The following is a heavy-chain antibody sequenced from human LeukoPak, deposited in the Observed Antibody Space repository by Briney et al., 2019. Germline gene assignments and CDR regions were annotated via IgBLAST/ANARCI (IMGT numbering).Heavy chain of an antibody. CDR1: GGTFSSYA. V-gene: IGHV1-69*04. CDR2: IIPILGIA. J-gene: IGHJ4*02. D-gene: IGHD6-13*01. CDR3: AREVQGSSWPYFDY. Sequence: ASVKVSCKASGGTFSSYAISWVRQAPGQGLEWMGRIIPILGIANYAQKLQGRVTITADKSTSTAYMELSSLRSEDTAVYYCAREVQGSSWPYFDYWGQGTLVTVSS.